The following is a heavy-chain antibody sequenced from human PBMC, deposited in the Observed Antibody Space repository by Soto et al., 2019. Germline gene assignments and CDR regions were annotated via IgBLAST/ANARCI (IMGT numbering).Heavy chain of an antibody. CDR2: ISGTSDSI. Sequence: QVQPVESGGGLVRPGGSLRLSCAASGFTFSDYYMSWIRQVPGKGLEWVAYISGTSDSIPYADSVKGQFTISRDNAKNALYLQLSSLIAEDTAAYYCARVAGITAAGTRDYWGQGTVVTVSS. D-gene: IGHD6-13*01. V-gene: IGHV3-11*05. CDR1: GFTFSDYY. CDR3: ARVAGITAAGTRDY. J-gene: IGHJ4*02.